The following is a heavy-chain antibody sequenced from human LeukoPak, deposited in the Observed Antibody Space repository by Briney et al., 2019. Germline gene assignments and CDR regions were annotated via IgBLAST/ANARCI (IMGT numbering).Heavy chain of an antibody. V-gene: IGHV3-49*04. CDR1: GFTFGDYG. J-gene: IGHJ6*02. CDR3: SASIAAAGSYDYYGMDV. D-gene: IGHD6-13*01. Sequence: PGGSLRLSCTASGFTFGDYGMTWVRQAPGKGLEWVGFIRSKAYGGTTKYAASVKGRFTISRDDSKSIAYLQMNSLKTEDTAVYYCSASIAAAGSYDYYGMDVWGQGTTVTLSS. CDR2: IRSKAYGGTT.